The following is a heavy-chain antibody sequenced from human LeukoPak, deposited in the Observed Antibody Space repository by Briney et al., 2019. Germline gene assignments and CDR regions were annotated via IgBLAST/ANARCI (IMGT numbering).Heavy chain of an antibody. Sequence: GGSLRLSCAASGFTFSSYAMSWVRQAPGKGLQWVSGISGGGGSTYYADSVKGRFIFSRDNSKNTLYLQMNSLRAEDTAVYYCAKVSHYGSGSLYYYNGLDVWGQGTTVTVSS. CDR3: AKVSHYGSGSLYYYNGLDV. V-gene: IGHV3-23*01. J-gene: IGHJ6*02. CDR1: GFTFSSYA. CDR2: ISGGGGST. D-gene: IGHD3-10*01.